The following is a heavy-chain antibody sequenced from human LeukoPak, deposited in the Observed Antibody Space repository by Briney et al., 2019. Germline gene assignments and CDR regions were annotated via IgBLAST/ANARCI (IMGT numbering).Heavy chain of an antibody. D-gene: IGHD3-10*01. J-gene: IGHJ6*03. CDR2: INPNSGGT. Sequence: GASVKVSCKASGYTFTGYYMHWVRQAPGQGLEWMGWINPNSGGTNYAQKFQGRVTMTRDTSISTAYMELSRLRSDDTAVYYCAREVQEVRAGVGYMDVWGKGTTVTISS. V-gene: IGHV1-2*02. CDR1: GYTFTGYY. CDR3: AREVQEVRAGVGYMDV.